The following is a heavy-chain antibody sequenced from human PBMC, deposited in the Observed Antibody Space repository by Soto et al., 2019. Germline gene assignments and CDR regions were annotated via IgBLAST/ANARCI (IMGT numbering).Heavy chain of an antibody. CDR3: ASAGPYYYDSSGFDY. CDR1: GGSVSSGSYY. CDR2: IYYSGST. Sequence: QVQLQESGPGLVKPSEALSLTCTVSGGSVSSGSYYWSWIRQPPGKVLDWIGYIYYSGSTNFNPSPKSRVTISVDTSNKQFSLVLSSVTAAYPSVYYCASAGPYYYDSSGFDYWGHGTLVTVSS. V-gene: IGHV4-61*01. D-gene: IGHD3-22*01. J-gene: IGHJ4*01.